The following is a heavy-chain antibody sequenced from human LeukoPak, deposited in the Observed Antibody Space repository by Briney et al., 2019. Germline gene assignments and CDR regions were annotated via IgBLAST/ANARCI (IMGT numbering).Heavy chain of an antibody. V-gene: IGHV3-33*03. CDR2: IWYDGSNK. CDR3: AKDRDGGVTAIAF. D-gene: IGHD2-21*02. Sequence: PGGSLRLSCAASGFTFSSYGMHWVRQAPGKGLEWVAVIWYDGSNKYYAGSVKGRFTISRDNSKNTLFLEINGLRVDDTAVYYCAKDRDGGVTAIAFWGQGTLVTVSS. CDR1: GFTFSSYG. J-gene: IGHJ4*02.